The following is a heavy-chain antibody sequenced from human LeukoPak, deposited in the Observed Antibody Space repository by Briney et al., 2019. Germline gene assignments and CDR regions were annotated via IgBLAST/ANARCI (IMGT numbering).Heavy chain of an antibody. Sequence: GGSLRLSCAASGFTFSSYAMSWVRQAPGKGLEWVSYISSSGSTIYYADSVKGRFTISRDNAKNSLYLQMNSLRAEDTAVYYCARDTVSFGGVIAPFDYWGQGTLVTVSS. CDR3: ARDTVSFGGVIAPFDY. J-gene: IGHJ4*02. CDR2: ISSSGSTI. CDR1: GFTFSSYA. V-gene: IGHV3-48*04. D-gene: IGHD3-16*02.